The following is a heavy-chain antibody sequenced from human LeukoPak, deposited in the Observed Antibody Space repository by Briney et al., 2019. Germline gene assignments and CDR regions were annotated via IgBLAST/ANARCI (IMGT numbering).Heavy chain of an antibody. CDR3: ARDLYLRNELRKRRGGNWFDP. CDR1: GFTFSKYW. J-gene: IGHJ5*02. CDR2: IKQDGSEK. V-gene: IGHV3-7*01. Sequence: AGGPLRLSCAASGFTFSKYWMTWVRQAPGKGLEWVAKIKQDGSEKYYVDSVKGRFTISRDNAKNSLYLQMNSLRAEDTAVYYCARDLYLRNELRKRRGGNWFDPWGQGTLVTVSS. D-gene: IGHD1-7*01.